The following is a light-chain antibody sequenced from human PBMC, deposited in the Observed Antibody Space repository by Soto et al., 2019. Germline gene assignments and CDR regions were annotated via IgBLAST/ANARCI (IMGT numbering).Light chain of an antibody. V-gene: IGKV3-20*01. CDR1: QSVSSAY. CDR3: QQYGSSST. Sequence: EIVLTQSPGTLCLSPGERATLSCRASQSVSSAYLAWYQQNPGQAPRLLIYGASSRATGIPDRFSGSGSGTDFTLTISRLEPEDFAVYYCQQYGSSSTFGQGTRLEIK. CDR2: GAS. J-gene: IGKJ5*01.